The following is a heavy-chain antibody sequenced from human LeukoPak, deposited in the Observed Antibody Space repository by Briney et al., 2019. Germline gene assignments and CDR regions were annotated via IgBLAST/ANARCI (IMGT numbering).Heavy chain of an antibody. J-gene: IGHJ4*02. CDR2: INHSGST. CDR1: GGSFSGHY. D-gene: IGHD2-15*01. Sequence: PSETLSLTCAVYGGSFSGHYWSWIRQSSGKGLEWIGEINHSGSTNYNPSLKSRVIISIDTPKKQFSLKLRSVTAADTAVYYCAREDCSSGTCSHFDYWGQGTLVTVSS. CDR3: AREDCSSGTCSHFDY. V-gene: IGHV4-34*01.